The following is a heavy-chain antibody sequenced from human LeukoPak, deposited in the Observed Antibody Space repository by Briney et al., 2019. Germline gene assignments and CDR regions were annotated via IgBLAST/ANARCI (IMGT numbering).Heavy chain of an antibody. Sequence: GGSLRLSCAASGFTFSSYSMNWVRQAPGEGLEWVSSISSSSSYIYYADSVKGRFTISRDNAKNSLYLQMNSLRAEDTAVYYCAKVGIVGATTEDYWGQGTLVTVST. D-gene: IGHD1-26*01. J-gene: IGHJ4*02. CDR1: GFTFSSYS. V-gene: IGHV3-21*04. CDR2: ISSSSSYI. CDR3: AKVGIVGATTEDY.